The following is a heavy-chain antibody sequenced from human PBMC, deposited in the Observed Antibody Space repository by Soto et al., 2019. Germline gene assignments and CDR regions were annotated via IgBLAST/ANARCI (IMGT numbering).Heavy chain of an antibody. Sequence: EAQLVESGGGLVEPGGSLRLSCAASGLPFIDVWMNWVRQAPGKGLEWVGRIKSNRDGGTTDYAAPIKGRVTISRDDSIQTLYLQMNSLNTEDTAVYYCATDDIQWQLHLKLWGQGTLVTVSS. CDR2: IKSNRDGGTT. CDR3: ATDDIQWQLHLKL. D-gene: IGHD2-15*01. V-gene: IGHV3-15*07. CDR1: GLPFIDVW. J-gene: IGHJ4*02.